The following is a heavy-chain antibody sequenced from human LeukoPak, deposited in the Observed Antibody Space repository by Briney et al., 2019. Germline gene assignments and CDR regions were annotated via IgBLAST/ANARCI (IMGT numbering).Heavy chain of an antibody. CDR3: ARESQSASSWDSNFDY. V-gene: IGHV3-21*01. CDR1: GFTFSSYE. J-gene: IGHJ4*02. D-gene: IGHD4-11*01. CDR2: ISTSSSYI. Sequence: GGSLRLSCAASGFTFSSYEMNWVRQAPGKGLEWVSSISTSSSYIHYADSVKGRFTISRDNAKKSLFLQMNSLRAEDTAVYYCARESQSASSWDSNFDYWGQGTFVTVSS.